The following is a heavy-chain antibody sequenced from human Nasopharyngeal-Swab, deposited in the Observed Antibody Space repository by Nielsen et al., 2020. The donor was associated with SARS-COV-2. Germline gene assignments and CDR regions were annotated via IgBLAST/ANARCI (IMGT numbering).Heavy chain of an antibody. Sequence: GESLKISCAASGFSFNNYGMHWVRQAPGKGLEWVAVISYDGSNKYYADSVKGRFTISRDNSKNTLYLQMNSLRAEDTAVYYCAKDTSGWFLDYWGQGTLVTVSS. V-gene: IGHV3-30*18. CDR3: AKDTSGWFLDY. J-gene: IGHJ4*02. CDR2: ISYDGSNK. CDR1: GFSFNNYG. D-gene: IGHD6-19*01.